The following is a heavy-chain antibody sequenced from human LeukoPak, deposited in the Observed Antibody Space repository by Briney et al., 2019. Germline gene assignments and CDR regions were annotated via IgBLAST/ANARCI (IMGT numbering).Heavy chain of an antibody. CDR1: GFTFSSYA. CDR3: AKDIRDILTGYYN. D-gene: IGHD3-9*01. J-gene: IGHJ4*02. V-gene: IGHV3-9*01. Sequence: PGGSLRLSCAASGFTFSSYAMSWVRQAPGKGLEWVSGISWNSGSIGYADSVKGRFTISRDNAKNSLYLQMNSLRAEDTALYYCAKDIRDILTGYYNWGQGTLVTVSS. CDR2: ISWNSGSI.